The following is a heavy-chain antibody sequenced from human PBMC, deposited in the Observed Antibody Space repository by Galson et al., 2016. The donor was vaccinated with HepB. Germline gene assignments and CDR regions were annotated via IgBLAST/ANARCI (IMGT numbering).Heavy chain of an antibody. CDR1: GFTLSSYW. D-gene: IGHD5-24*01. Sequence: SLRLSCAASGFTLSSYWMSWVRQAPGKGLEWVSVIYSGGSTYYADSVKGRFTISRDNAKNSVYLQMNSLRDEDTAVYFCARDGGGGYNLDYWGQGTLVTVSS. J-gene: IGHJ4*02. CDR3: ARDGGGGYNLDY. V-gene: IGHV3-66*01. CDR2: IYSGGST.